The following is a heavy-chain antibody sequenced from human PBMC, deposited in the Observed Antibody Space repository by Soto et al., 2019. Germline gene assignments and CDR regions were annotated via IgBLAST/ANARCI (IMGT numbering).Heavy chain of an antibody. J-gene: IGHJ3*02. V-gene: IGHV3-23*01. CDR2: ISGSGGNT. Sequence: PGGSLRLSCAASGFTFRSYAMSWVRQAPGKGLEWVSTISGSGGNTYYADSVKGRFTISRDNSKNTLYLQMNSLRAEDTAVYYCAKDDYGDDHDSFDIWGPGTMVTVSS. CDR3: AKDDYGDDHDSFDI. CDR1: GFTFRSYA. D-gene: IGHD4-17*01.